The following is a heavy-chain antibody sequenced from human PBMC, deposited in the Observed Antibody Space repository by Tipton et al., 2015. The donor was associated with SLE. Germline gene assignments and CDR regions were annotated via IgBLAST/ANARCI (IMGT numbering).Heavy chain of an antibody. CDR1: GYSFTSYW. V-gene: IGHV5-51*03. D-gene: IGHD3-10*01. Sequence: QLVQSGAEVKKTGESLKISCQASGYSFTSYWIAWVRHVPGEGLEWMGFIYPGDSHTTYSPSLQGQVTMSADKSITTAYLQWSSLKASDTAIYYCTRRRHYIFDLWGQGTKVFVSP. J-gene: IGHJ3*01. CDR2: IYPGDSHT. CDR3: TRRRHYIFDL.